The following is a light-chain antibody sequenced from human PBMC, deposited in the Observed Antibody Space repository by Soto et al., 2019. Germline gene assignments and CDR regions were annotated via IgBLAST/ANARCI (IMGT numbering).Light chain of an antibody. J-gene: IGKJ1*01. Sequence: DIQMTQFPSSLSASVGDRVTITCLASQGIRNDLGWYQQKPRKAPKRLIYAASSLQSGVPSRFSGSGSGTEVTLAISSLQPEDFATFYWLQHSTYPLTFGQGTKVDIK. CDR3: LQHSTYPLT. V-gene: IGKV1-17*01. CDR1: QGIRND. CDR2: AAS.